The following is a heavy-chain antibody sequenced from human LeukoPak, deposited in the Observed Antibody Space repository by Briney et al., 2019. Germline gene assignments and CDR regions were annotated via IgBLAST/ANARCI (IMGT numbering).Heavy chain of an antibody. CDR3: AGLAVAGTRDRDY. Sequence: ASVKVSCKASGYTFTGYYMHWVRQAPGQGLEWMGWINPNSGGTNYAQKFQGRVTMTRDTSISTAYMELSRLRSDGTAVYYCAGLAVAGTRDRDYWGQGTLVTVSS. D-gene: IGHD6-19*01. CDR2: INPNSGGT. CDR1: GYTFTGYY. V-gene: IGHV1-2*02. J-gene: IGHJ4*02.